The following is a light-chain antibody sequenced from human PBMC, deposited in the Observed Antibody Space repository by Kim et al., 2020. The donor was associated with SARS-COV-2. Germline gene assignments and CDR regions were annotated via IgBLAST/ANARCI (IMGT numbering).Light chain of an antibody. J-gene: IGKJ2*01. V-gene: IGKV1-39*01. CDR3: QHTYST. CDR2: GAS. CDR1: QSIKNY. Sequence: DIQMTQSPSSLSASVGDRVTITCRASQSIKNYLNWYQQKPGKAPNLLIYGASNLQSGVPSRFSGGGSGTEFTLTISSLQPEDSATYYCQHTYSTFGQGTKLEI.